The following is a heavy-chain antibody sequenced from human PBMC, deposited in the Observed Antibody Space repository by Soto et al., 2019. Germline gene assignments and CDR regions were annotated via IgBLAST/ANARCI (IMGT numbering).Heavy chain of an antibody. CDR3: AKGYSSSWYEIDY. J-gene: IGHJ4*02. Sequence: QVQLVESGGGVVQPGRSLRLSCEASGFTFTSHAMHWVRQAPGKGLEWVAVISYDGSNKYYADSVKGRFTISRDKAKNTLDLQMNSLRAEDTAVYYCAKGYSSSWYEIDYWGQGTLVTVSS. CDR2: ISYDGSNK. D-gene: IGHD6-13*01. CDR1: GFTFTSHA. V-gene: IGHV3-30-3*01.